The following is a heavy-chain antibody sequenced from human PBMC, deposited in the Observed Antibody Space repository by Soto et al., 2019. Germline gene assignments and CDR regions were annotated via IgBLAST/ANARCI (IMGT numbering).Heavy chain of an antibody. D-gene: IGHD1-26*01. CDR2: ISGSGFKK. CDR1: GFTVRSYE. V-gene: IGHV3-23*01. Sequence: PGGSLRLSCAASGFTVRSYEVNCVRQAPGKGLAWISSISGSGFKKYYADSVKGRFTIARENSKSTVYLELNNLSAEDTAVYHCAKNQGVELVPLATVDWFDPWGQGSVVTSPQ. CDR3: AKNQGVELVPLATVDWFDP. J-gene: IGHJ5*02.